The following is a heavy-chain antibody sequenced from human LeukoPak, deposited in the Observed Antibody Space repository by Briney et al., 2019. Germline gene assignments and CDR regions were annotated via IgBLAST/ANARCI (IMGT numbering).Heavy chain of an antibody. D-gene: IGHD3-10*01. CDR3: ARHGYGSRFNWFDP. CDR1: GGSISNNY. J-gene: IGHJ5*02. V-gene: IGHV4-4*07. CDR2: IYTSGST. Sequence: SETLSLTCTVSGGSISNNYWSWIRQPAGKGLELIGRIYTSGSTSYNPSLKSRVTMSVDTSKNQFSLKLSSVTAADTAVYYCARHGYGSRFNWFDPWGQGTLLTVSS.